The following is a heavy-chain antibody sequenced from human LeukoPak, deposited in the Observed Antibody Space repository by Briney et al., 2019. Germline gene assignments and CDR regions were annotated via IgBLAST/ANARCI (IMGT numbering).Heavy chain of an antibody. CDR3: ARNENSGWGYFDY. D-gene: IGHD5-12*01. CDR1: GFTFSSYA. V-gene: IGHV3-30-3*01. CDR2: ISYDGSNK. Sequence: GGSLRLSCAASGFTFSSYAMHWVRQAPGKGLEWVAVISYDGSNKYYADSVKGRFTISRDNSKDTLYLQMNSLRAEDTAVYYCARNENSGWGYFDYWGQGTLVTVSS. J-gene: IGHJ4*02.